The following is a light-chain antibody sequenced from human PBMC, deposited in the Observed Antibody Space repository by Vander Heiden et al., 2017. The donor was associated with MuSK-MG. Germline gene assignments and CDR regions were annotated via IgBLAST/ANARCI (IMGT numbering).Light chain of an antibody. J-gene: IGKJ2*01. Sequence: DIVMTQSPDSLALSPGERATINCKSSQSVLYSSNNKNYLAWYQQKPGQPPKLLIYWASTRETGVPDRFSGSGSGTDFTLTISSLQAEDVAVYYCQQYYSTPRTFGQGTKLEIK. CDR2: WAS. CDR3: QQYYSTPRT. CDR1: QSVLYSSNNKNY. V-gene: IGKV4-1*01.